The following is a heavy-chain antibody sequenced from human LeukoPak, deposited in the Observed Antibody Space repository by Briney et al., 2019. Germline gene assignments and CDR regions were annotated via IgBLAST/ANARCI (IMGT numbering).Heavy chain of an antibody. CDR2: ISAYNGNT. Sequence: ASVKVSCKSSGYTFTTYGIIWVRQAPGQGLEWMGWISAYNGNTNYAQKLQGRVTMTTDTSTSTAYMELRSLRSDDTAVYYCARESKQWLVGTYFDYWGQGTLVTVSS. D-gene: IGHD6-19*01. V-gene: IGHV1-18*01. J-gene: IGHJ4*02. CDR1: GYTFTTYG. CDR3: ARESKQWLVGTYFDY.